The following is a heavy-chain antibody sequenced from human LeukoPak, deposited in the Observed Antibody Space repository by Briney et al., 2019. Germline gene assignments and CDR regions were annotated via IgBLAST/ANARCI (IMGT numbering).Heavy chain of an antibody. CDR1: GYSISSGYF. CDR2: IYDSGST. V-gene: IGHV4-38-2*02. D-gene: IGHD1-26*01. CDR3: AKSGGYGLIDY. J-gene: IGHJ4*02. Sequence: SETLSLTCTVSGYSISSGYFWGWMRQPPGKGLEWIGNIYDSGSTYYNASLQSRVTISIDTSKNQFSLRLSSVTAADTAMYYCAKSGGYGLIDYWGQGTLVTVSS.